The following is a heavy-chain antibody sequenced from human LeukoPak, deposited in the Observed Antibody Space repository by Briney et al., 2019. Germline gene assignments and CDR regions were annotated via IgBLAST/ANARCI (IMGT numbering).Heavy chain of an antibody. Sequence: PGGSLRLSCAASGFTFSSYAMHWVRQAPGKGLEGVAVISYDGSNKYYADSVKRRFTISRDNSKNTLYLQMNSLRAEDAAVYYCARGCSTSCYTVVYWGQGTLVTVSS. CDR1: GFTFSSYA. V-gene: IGHV3-30*01. CDR3: ARGCSTSCYTVVY. J-gene: IGHJ4*02. D-gene: IGHD2-2*02. CDR2: ISYDGSNK.